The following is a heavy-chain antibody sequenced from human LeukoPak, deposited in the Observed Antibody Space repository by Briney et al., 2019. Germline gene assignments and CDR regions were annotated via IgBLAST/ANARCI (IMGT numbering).Heavy chain of an antibody. D-gene: IGHD1-26*01. CDR3: AKDFKPDGEWDIDY. Sequence: GGSLRLSCAASGFTFTGFTMSGGRQAPGERRGWGSGILSTGRATYYARSAKGRFTISRDSSKNTLSLQMKALRLPATRGYYCAKDFKPDGEWDIDYWGQGILVTVSS. CDR2: ILSTGRAT. J-gene: IGHJ4*02. CDR1: GFTFTGFT. V-gene: IGHV3-23*01.